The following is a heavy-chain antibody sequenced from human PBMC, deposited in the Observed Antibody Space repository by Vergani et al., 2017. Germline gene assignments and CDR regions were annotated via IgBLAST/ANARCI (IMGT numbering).Heavy chain of an antibody. CDR1: GFTFSSYA. CDR2: ISGSGGST. CDR3: AKGAARYSSGWYKDAFDI. D-gene: IGHD6-19*01. J-gene: IGHJ3*02. V-gene: IGHV3-23*01. Sequence: EVQLLESGGGLVQPGGSLRLSCAASGFTFSSYAMSWVRQAPGKGLEWVSAISGSGGSTYYADSVKGRFTISRDNSKNTLYLQMNSLRAEDTAVYYCAKGAARYSSGWYKDAFDIWGQGTMVTVSS.